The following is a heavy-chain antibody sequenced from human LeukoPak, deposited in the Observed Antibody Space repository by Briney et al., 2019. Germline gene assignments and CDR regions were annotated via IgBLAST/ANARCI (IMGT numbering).Heavy chain of an antibody. CDR3: ARDKTYVWGSYRFSKNYYYYMDV. Sequence: PGGSLRLSCAASGFTFSSYEMNWVRQAPGKGLEWVSYISSSSSTIYYADSVKGRFTISRDNAKNSLYLQMNSLRAEDTAVYYCARDKTYVWGSYRFSKNYYYYMDVWGKGTTVTVSS. CDR1: GFTFSSYE. V-gene: IGHV3-48*01. J-gene: IGHJ6*03. D-gene: IGHD3-16*02. CDR2: ISSSSSTI.